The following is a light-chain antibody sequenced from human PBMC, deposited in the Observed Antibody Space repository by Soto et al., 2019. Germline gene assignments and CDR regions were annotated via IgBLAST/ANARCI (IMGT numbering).Light chain of an antibody. J-gene: IGKJ2*01. V-gene: IGKV2-28*01. CDR2: LAS. CDR1: QSLLHRNGYRS. Sequence: DIVMTQSPLSLPVSAGEPASISCRSSQSLLHRNGYRSLDCYLQKPGQSPPLLFDLASTRASGDPEKFSASGSATVLTLKMSRGGVAGVEIYYCMQALQTPYAVCQGTKLEI. CDR3: MQALQTPYA.